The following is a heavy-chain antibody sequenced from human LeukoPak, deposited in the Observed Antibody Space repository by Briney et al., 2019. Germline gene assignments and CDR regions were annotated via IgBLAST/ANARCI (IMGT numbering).Heavy chain of an antibody. CDR3: ARVGAWELQRVFEY. Sequence: GGSLTLSCAASGFTFTNYWMTWVRRVPGKGLEWVANIHKAGSESYYVDSVKGRFAISRDNAKNSLYLQLSSLRVEDTAVYYCARVGAWELQRVFEYWGQGTLVTVSS. V-gene: IGHV3-7*01. D-gene: IGHD1-26*01. CDR1: GFTFTNYW. J-gene: IGHJ4*02. CDR2: IHKAGSES.